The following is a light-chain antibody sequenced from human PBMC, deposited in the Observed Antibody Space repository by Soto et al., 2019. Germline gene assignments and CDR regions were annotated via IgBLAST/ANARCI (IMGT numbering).Light chain of an antibody. CDR1: QDISSF. V-gene: IGKV1-9*01. J-gene: IGKJ4*01. CDR2: AAS. CDR3: QQLNSYPPLT. Sequence: DIQLTQSPSFLSASIGDRVTITCRASQDISSFLAWYQQKSGTAPKLLIYAASTLQSGVPSRFSGNGSGTAFTLTISSLQPEDFATYYCQQLNSYPPLTFGGGTKVEIK.